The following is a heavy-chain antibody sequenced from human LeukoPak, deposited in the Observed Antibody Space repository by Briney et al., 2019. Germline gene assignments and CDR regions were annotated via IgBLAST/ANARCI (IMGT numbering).Heavy chain of an antibody. CDR3: ARGKNRRSMVRGALNWFDP. CDR1: GGSFSGYY. V-gene: IGHV4-34*01. CDR2: INHSGST. D-gene: IGHD3-10*01. Sequence: SETLSLTCAVYGGSFSGYYWSWIRQPPGKGLEWIGEINHSGSTNYNPSLKCRVTISGDTSKNQFSLKLSSVTAADTAVYYCARGKNRRSMVRGALNWFDPWGQGTLVTVSS. J-gene: IGHJ5*02.